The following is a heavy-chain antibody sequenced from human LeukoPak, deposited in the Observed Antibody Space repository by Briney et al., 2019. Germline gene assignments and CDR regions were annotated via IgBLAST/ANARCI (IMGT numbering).Heavy chain of an antibody. CDR1: GFTFSSYA. Sequence: GGSLRLSCAASGFTFSSYAMSWVRQAPGKGLEWVSAISGSGGSTYYADSVMGRFTISRDNSKNTLYLQMNSLRAEDTAVYYCARGGYSSSWYRNDAFDIWGQGTMVTVSS. J-gene: IGHJ3*02. CDR2: ISGSGGST. D-gene: IGHD6-13*01. V-gene: IGHV3-23*01. CDR3: ARGGYSSSWYRNDAFDI.